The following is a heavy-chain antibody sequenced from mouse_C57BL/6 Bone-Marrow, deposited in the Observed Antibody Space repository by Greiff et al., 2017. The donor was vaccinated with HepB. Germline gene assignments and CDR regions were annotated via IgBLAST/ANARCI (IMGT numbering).Heavy chain of an antibody. Sequence: QVQLQQSGPGLVAPSQSLSITCTVSGFSLTSYAISWVRQPPGKGLEWLGVIWTGGGTNYNSALKSRLSISKDNSKSQVFLKMNSLQTDDTARYYCARSFYDYDGEVFAYWGQGTLVTVSA. CDR2: IWTGGGT. CDR3: ARSFYDYDGEVFAY. V-gene: IGHV2-9-1*01. D-gene: IGHD2-4*01. CDR1: GFSLTSYA. J-gene: IGHJ3*01.